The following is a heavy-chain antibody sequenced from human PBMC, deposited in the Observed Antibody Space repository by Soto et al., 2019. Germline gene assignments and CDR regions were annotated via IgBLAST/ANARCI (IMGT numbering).Heavy chain of an antibody. V-gene: IGHV3-21*01. CDR3: ARSGVEIVVVKPDY. D-gene: IGHD3-22*01. Sequence: PVGSLRLSCAASGFTFSSYSMNWVRQAPGKGLEWVSSISSSSSYIYYADSVKGRFTISRDNAKNSLYLQMNSLRAEDTAVYYCARSGVEIVVVKPDYWGQGTLVTVSS. CDR1: GFTFSSYS. J-gene: IGHJ4*02. CDR2: ISSSSSYI.